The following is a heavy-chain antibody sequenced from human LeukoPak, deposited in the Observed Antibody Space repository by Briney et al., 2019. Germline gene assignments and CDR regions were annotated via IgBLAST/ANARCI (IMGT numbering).Heavy chain of an antibody. CDR2: IYHSGST. CDR3: ARGPPGYYFDY. J-gene: IGHJ4*02. Sequence: PSETLSLTCTVSGGSISSSSYYWGWIRQPPGKGLEWIGSIYHSGSTYYNPSLKSRVTISVDTSKNQFSLKLSSVTAADTAVYYCARGPPGYYFDYWGQGTLVTVSS. V-gene: IGHV4-39*07. CDR1: GGSISSSSYY.